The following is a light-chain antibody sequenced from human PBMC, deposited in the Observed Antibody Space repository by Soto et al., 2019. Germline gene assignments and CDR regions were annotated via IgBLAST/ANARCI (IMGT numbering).Light chain of an antibody. Sequence: AIQLTQSPSSLSASVGDRVTITCRSSQGISSALAWYQQKPGKAPKLLIYDASSLQSGVPSRFSGSGSGTDFTLTISSLQPEDFAPYYCQHFNNYLQTFGQGTRVEIK. V-gene: IGKV1D-13*01. J-gene: IGKJ1*01. CDR1: QGISSA. CDR3: QHFNNYLQT. CDR2: DAS.